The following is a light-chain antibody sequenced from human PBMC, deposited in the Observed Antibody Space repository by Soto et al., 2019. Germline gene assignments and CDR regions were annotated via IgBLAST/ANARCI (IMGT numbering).Light chain of an antibody. CDR1: QSITNF. J-gene: IGKJ4*01. V-gene: IGKV1-39*01. CDR2: AAS. Sequence: DIQLTQSPSSLSASVGDRVTITCRANQSITNFLNWYQEKHGKAPKLMIYAASNLQSGVPSRFSGSGSGTDFALTISGLQPDDFATYYCQQTYRTPRLTFGGGTKVDIK. CDR3: QQTYRTPRLT.